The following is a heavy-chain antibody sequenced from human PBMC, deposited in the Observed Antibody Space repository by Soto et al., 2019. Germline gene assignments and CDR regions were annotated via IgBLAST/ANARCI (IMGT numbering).Heavy chain of an antibody. Sequence: ASVKVSCKASGYTFTSYAMHWVRQAPGQRLEWMGWINAGNGNTKYSQKFQGRVTITRDTSASTAYMELSSLRSENTAVYYCARDPSIAAAGPKLYNRFDPWGQGTLVTVSS. CDR2: INAGNGNT. D-gene: IGHD6-13*01. CDR1: GYTFTSYA. V-gene: IGHV1-3*01. J-gene: IGHJ5*02. CDR3: ARDPSIAAAGPKLYNRFDP.